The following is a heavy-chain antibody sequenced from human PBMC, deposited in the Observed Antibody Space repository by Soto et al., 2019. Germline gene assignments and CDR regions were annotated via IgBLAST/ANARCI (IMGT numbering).Heavy chain of an antibody. CDR1: GGSIRDYY. V-gene: IGHV4-59*08. D-gene: IGHD3-22*01. Sequence: SETLSLTCTVSGGSIRDYYGSWIRQSPGKGLDWIGYIYYTGTTKYNPSLKSRVTISVDSSKNQFSLKLDSVTAADTAVYYCARLGGYYQAFDSWGQGTLVTVSS. CDR3: ARLGGYYQAFDS. CDR2: IYYTGTT. J-gene: IGHJ4*02.